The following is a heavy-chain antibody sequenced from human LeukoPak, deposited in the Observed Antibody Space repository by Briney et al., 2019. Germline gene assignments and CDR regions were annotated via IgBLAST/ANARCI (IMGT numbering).Heavy chain of an antibody. CDR2: ISGSGGST. V-gene: IGHV3-23*01. J-gene: IGHJ4*02. CDR3: AKDLLGYSSGWYPGRHLDY. D-gene: IGHD6-19*01. Sequence: GGSLRLSCAASGFTFSSYAMSWVRQAPGKGLEWVSAISGSGGSTYYADSVKGRFTISRDNSKNTLYLQMNSLRAEDTAVYYCAKDLLGYSSGWYPGRHLDYWGQGTLVTVSS. CDR1: GFTFSSYA.